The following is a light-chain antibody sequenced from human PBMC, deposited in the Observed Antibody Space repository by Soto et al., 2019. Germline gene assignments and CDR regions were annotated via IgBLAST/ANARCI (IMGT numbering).Light chain of an antibody. CDR2: GAS. CDR3: QQYGSSPPRT. CDR1: QSVSNDF. Sequence: EIVLTQSPGILSLSPGQRVTLSCRASQSVSNDFLAWYQQKPGQAPRLLIYGASTRATDVPDRFSGSGSGADFTLTISRLEPEDFAVYYCQQYGSSPPRTSGQGTKVDIK. J-gene: IGKJ1*01. V-gene: IGKV3-20*01.